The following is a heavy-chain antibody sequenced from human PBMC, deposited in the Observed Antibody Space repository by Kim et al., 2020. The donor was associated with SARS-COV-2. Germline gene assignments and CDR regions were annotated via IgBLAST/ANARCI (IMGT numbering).Heavy chain of an antibody. CDR1: GGSFSGYY. CDR2: INHSGST. CDR3: ARGRSSSWPYYFDY. J-gene: IGHJ4*02. D-gene: IGHD6-13*01. Sequence: SETLSLTCAVYGGSFSGYYWSWIRQPPGKGLEWIGEINHSGSTNYNPSLKSRVTISVDTSKNQFSLKLSSVTAADTAVYYCARGRSSSWPYYFDYWGQGTLVTVSS. V-gene: IGHV4-34*01.